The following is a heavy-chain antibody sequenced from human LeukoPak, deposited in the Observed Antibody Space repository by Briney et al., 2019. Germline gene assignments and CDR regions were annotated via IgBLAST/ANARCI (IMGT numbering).Heavy chain of an antibody. CDR1: GFTFTKYW. D-gene: IGHD2-2*01. Sequence: GGSLRLACAASGFTFTKYWMTWVRHAPGKGLEWVANIKQDGSEKFYVDSVKGRFTISRDNAKNSLDLQINSLGAEDTAVYYCASGLDCRSTSCYLDNWGQGTLVTVSS. CDR2: IKQDGSEK. CDR3: ASGLDCRSTSCYLDN. J-gene: IGHJ4*02. V-gene: IGHV3-7*01.